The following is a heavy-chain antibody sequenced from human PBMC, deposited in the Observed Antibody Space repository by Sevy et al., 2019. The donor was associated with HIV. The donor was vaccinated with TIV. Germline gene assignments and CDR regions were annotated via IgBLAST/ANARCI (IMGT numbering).Heavy chain of an antibody. J-gene: IGHJ4*02. CDR2: ISSRSTTI. Sequence: QLGGSLRLSCAASGFTFSMYSMNWVRQAPGKGLEWVSYISSRSTTIYYADSVKGRFTISRDNAKNSLYLQMDSLRAEDTAGYYCARDLIPYSCSTTRCSYFDYWGQGTLVTVSS. CDR1: GFTFSMYS. D-gene: IGHD2-2*01. CDR3: ARDLIPYSCSTTRCSYFDY. V-gene: IGHV3-48*01.